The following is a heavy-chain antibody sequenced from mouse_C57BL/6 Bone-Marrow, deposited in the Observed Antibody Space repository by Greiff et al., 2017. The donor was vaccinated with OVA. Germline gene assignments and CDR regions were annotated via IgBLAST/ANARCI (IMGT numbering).Heavy chain of an antibody. J-gene: IGHJ4*01. CDR3: TNYYGNADAIYY. V-gene: IGHV1-15*01. D-gene: IGHD2-1*01. Sequence: VQLQQSGAELVRPGASVKLSCKASGYTFTDYEMHWVKQTPVHGLEWIGAIDPETGGTDYNQKFKGKAILTADKSSSPAYMELRSLTSEASAVYYGTNYYGNADAIYYWGQGTSVTVSS. CDR2: IDPETGGT. CDR1: GYTFTDYE.